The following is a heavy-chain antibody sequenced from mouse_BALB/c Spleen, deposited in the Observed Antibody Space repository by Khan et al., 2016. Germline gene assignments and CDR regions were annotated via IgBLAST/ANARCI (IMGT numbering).Heavy chain of an antibody. D-gene: IGHD2-14*01. CDR2: INPYNGGS. CDR1: GYSFTAYT. V-gene: IGHV1-18*01. J-gene: IGHJ4*01. CDR3: SSGGYDGYYAMDY. Sequence: VQLKESGPELVKPGASMKISCKASGYSFTAYTMNWVRQSHGKNLEWIGLINPYNGGSSYNQKFKAKATLTVDKTSSTAYMELLSLTSEDSAVYYCSSGGYDGYYAMDYWGQGTSVTVSS.